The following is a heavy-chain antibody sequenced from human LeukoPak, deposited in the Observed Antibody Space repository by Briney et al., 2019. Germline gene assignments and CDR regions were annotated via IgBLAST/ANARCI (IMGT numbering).Heavy chain of an antibody. D-gene: IGHD6-19*01. J-gene: IGHJ4*02. CDR2: IKQDGSEK. CDR1: GFPFSSYW. CDR3: AGDGGTGWYYPDY. Sequence: PGGSLRLSCAASGFPFSSYWMSWLRQAPGKGLEWVANIKQDGSEKWYVDSVKGRFTISRDSAKNSLYLQMNSLRAEDTAVYYCAGDGGTGWYYPDYWGQGTLVAVSS. V-gene: IGHV3-7*01.